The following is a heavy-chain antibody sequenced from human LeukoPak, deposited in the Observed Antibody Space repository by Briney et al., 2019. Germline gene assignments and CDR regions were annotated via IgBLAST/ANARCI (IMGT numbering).Heavy chain of an antibody. J-gene: IGHJ6*02. D-gene: IGHD3-3*01. CDR1: GYTFTSYD. V-gene: IGHV1-8*01. CDR2: MNPNSGNT. Sequence: AASVKVSCKASGYTFTSYDINWVRQATGQGLEWMGWMNPNSGNTGYAQKFQGRVTMTRNTSISTAYMELSSLRSEDTAVYYCARSVRFLEWLSDGMDVWGQGTTVTVSS. CDR3: ARSVRFLEWLSDGMDV.